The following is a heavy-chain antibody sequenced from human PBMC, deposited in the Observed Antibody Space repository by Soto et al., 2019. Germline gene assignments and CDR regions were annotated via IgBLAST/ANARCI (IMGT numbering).Heavy chain of an antibody. V-gene: IGHV3-13*01. CDR2: IGTAGDT. Sequence: LRLSCAASGFTFSSYDMHWVRQATGKGLEWVSAIGTAGDTYYPGSVKGRFTISRENAKNSLYLQMNSLRAGDTAVYYCVRGYYAILTGPGYAFDIWGQGTMVTVSS. CDR1: GFTFSSYD. D-gene: IGHD3-9*01. J-gene: IGHJ3*02. CDR3: VRGYYAILTGPGYAFDI.